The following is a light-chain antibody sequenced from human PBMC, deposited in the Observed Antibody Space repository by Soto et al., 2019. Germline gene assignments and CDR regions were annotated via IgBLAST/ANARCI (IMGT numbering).Light chain of an antibody. CDR2: EVS. CDR1: SSDVGGYNY. CDR3: SSYAGSHNYV. V-gene: IGLV2-8*01. J-gene: IGLJ1*01. Sequence: QSALTQPPSAAGSPGQSGTISCTGTSSDVGGYNYVSWYQQHPGKATKLMIYEVSKRPSGVPDRLSGSKSCNTASRTVSGLQAEDEADYYCSSYAGSHNYVFGTGTKLTVL.